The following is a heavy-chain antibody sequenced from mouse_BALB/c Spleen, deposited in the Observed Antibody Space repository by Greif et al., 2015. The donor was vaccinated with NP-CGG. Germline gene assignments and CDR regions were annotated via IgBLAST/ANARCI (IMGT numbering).Heavy chain of an antibody. Sequence: VHLVESGPELVKPGASVRIPCKASGYTFTSYYIHWVKQRPGQGLEWIGWIFPGNLNAKYNENFKGKATLTADKSSSTAYMQLSSLTSEDSAVYFCTRDAMDYWGQGTSVTVSS. J-gene: IGHJ4*01. CDR1: GYTFTSYY. CDR3: TRDAMDY. CDR2: IFPGNLNA. V-gene: IGHV1S56*01.